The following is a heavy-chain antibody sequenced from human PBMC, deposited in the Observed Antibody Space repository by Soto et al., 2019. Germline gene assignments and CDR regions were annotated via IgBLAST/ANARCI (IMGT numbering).Heavy chain of an antibody. Sequence: GESLKISCKGSGYSFTSYWIGWVRQMPGKGLEWMGIIYPGDSDTRYSPSFQGQDTISADKSISTAYLQWSSLKASDTAMYYCARLPGVRGVFDGFNVWGQGTMVTVSS. J-gene: IGHJ3*01. CDR2: IYPGDSDT. V-gene: IGHV5-51*01. CDR3: ARLPGVRGVFDGFNV. D-gene: IGHD3-10*01. CDR1: GYSFTSYW.